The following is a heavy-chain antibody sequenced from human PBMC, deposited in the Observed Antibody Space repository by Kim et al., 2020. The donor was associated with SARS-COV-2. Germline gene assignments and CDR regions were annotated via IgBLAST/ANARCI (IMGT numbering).Heavy chain of an antibody. CDR2: IYYSGST. J-gene: IGHJ4*01. V-gene: IGHV4-59*01. CDR1: GGSISSYY. D-gene: IGHD3-22*01. CDR3: ASGKNSSGYYDY. Sequence: SETLSLTCTVSGGSISSYYWSWIRQPPGKGLEWIGYIYYSGSTNYNPSLKSRVTISVDTSKNQFSLTLSSVTAADTAVYYCASGKNSSGYYDYWGHGTLVTVSS.